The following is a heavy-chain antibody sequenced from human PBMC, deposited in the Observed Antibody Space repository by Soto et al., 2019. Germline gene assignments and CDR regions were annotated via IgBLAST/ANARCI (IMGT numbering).Heavy chain of an antibody. V-gene: IGHV1-2*04. CDR1: GYTFTGYY. J-gene: IGHJ5*02. D-gene: IGHD3-3*01. CDR3: ARGASRFLEWLSQANWFDP. Sequence: ASVKVSCKXSGYTFTGYYMHWVRQAPGQGLEWMGWINPNSGGTNYAQKFQGWVTMTRDTSISTAYMELSRLRSDDTAVYYCARGASRFLEWLSQANWFDPWGQGTLVTVSS. CDR2: INPNSGGT.